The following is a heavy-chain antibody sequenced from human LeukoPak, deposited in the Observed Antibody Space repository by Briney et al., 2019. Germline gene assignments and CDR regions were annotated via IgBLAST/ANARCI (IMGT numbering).Heavy chain of an antibody. Sequence: ASVKVSCKASGYTFMGYYIHWVRQAPGQGLEWMGWINPKSGGTNYAQKFQGWVTVTRDTSISTAYMELRRLTSDGTAVYYCARDSAAAGTKNAFDIWGQGTMVTVSS. J-gene: IGHJ3*02. CDR1: GYTFMGYY. CDR3: ARDSAAAGTKNAFDI. D-gene: IGHD6-13*01. CDR2: INPKSGGT. V-gene: IGHV1-2*04.